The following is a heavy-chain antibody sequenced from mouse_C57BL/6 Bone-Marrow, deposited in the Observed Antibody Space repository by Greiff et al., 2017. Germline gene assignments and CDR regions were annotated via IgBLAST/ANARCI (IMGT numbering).Heavy chain of an antibody. V-gene: IGHV14-4*01. D-gene: IGHD1-1*01. Sequence: VQLQQSGAELVRPGTSVKLSCTASGFNIKDDYMHWVKQRPEQGLEWIGWIDPENGDTEYASKFQGKATITADTSSNTAYLQLSSLTSEDTAVYYCTTVLRSYFVYWGQGTTLTVSS. J-gene: IGHJ2*01. CDR1: GFNIKDDY. CDR3: TTVLRSYFVY. CDR2: IDPENGDT.